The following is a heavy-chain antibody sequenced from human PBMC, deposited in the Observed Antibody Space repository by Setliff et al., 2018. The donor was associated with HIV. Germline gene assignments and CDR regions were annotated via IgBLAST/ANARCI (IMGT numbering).Heavy chain of an antibody. CDR1: GFTFGDYA. J-gene: IGHJ4*02. CDR3: QTNYYDTSGYYYEARNYFEY. Sequence: PGGSLRLSCTASGFTFGDYAMSWVRQAPGKGLEWVGFIRSKAYGGATKYAASVKGRFTISRDDSKRIAYLQMNSLKTEDTAVYYCQTNYYDTSGYYYEARNYFEYWGQGNLVTVSS. V-gene: IGHV3-49*04. CDR2: IRSKAYGGAT. D-gene: IGHD3-22*01.